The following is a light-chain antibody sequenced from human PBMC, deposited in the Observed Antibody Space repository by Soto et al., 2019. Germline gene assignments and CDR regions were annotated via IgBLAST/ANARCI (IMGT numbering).Light chain of an antibody. CDR2: DAS. V-gene: IGKV1-33*01. CDR3: QQYDDLPLT. Sequence: DIQMTQSPSSLSASVGDRVTTTCQASQDVSNYLNWYQQKPGKAPKLLIYDASNRETGVPSRFSGSGSGTDFTFTISSLQPEDIATYYCQQYDDLPLTFGGGTKVEIK. CDR1: QDVSNY. J-gene: IGKJ4*01.